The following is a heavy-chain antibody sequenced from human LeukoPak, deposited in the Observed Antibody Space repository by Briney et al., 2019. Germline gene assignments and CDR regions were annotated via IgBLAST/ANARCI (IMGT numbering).Heavy chain of an antibody. V-gene: IGHV4-39*01. D-gene: IGHD2-15*01. Sequence: SETLSLTCTVSGGSISSSSYYWVWIRQPPGKGLEWIGSIHYSGSTYYNPSLKSRVTISVDTSKNQFSLKLSSVTAADTAVYYCAASRWGYSWFDPWGQGTLVTVSS. CDR1: GGSISSSSYY. CDR3: AASRWGYSWFDP. J-gene: IGHJ5*02. CDR2: IHYSGST.